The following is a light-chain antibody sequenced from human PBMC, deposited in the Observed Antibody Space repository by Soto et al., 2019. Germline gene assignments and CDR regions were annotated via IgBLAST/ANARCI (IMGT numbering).Light chain of an antibody. V-gene: IGKV3-20*01. J-gene: IGKJ5*01. Sequence: VFTHSPCTLSLSPGERATLSCRAIQSVNSRYIAWYQVKPGQAPRLLIYEASSRATGIPDRFSGGGSGTDFTLSICKVEPEDFAVYYCQQYGRPPRATFGQGTRLEIK. CDR1: QSVNSRY. CDR2: EAS. CDR3: QQYGRPPRAT.